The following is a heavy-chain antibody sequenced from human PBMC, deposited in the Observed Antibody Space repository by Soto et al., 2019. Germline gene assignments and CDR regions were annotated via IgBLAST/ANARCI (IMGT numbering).Heavy chain of an antibody. CDR1: GFTFSTYW. CDR3: ARAGHIAAAFDP. J-gene: IGHJ5*02. D-gene: IGHD6-13*01. CDR2: INTDGSST. Sequence: PGGSLRLSCAASGFTFSTYWMHWVRQAPGKGLVWVSRINTDGSSTSYEDSVEGRFTISRDNGKSTLYLQMNSLRAEDTAVYYCARAGHIAAAFDPWGQGTLVTVSS. V-gene: IGHV3-74*01.